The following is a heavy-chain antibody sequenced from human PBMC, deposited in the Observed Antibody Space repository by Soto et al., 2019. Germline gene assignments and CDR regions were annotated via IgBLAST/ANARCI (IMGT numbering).Heavy chain of an antibody. CDR3: ARQASYYNYFDY. CDR1: GGSIGGYY. V-gene: IGHV4-59*08. J-gene: IGHJ4*02. Sequence: SETLSLTCSVSGGSIGGYYGSWIRQPPGKGLEWIGYIYYSGSTNYNPSLKSRVTISVDTSKNQFSLKLSSVTAADTAVYYCARQASYYNYFDYWGQGTLVTVSS. D-gene: IGHD3-10*01. CDR2: IYYSGST.